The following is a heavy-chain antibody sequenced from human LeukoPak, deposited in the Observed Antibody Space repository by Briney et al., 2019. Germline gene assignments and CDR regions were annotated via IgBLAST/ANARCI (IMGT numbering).Heavy chain of an antibody. CDR2: IKSDENFK. D-gene: IGHD3-16*01. V-gene: IGHV3-30*02. Sequence: PGGSLRLSCAASGFTFTTYAMSWVRQAPGMGLEWVAFIKSDENFKRYGDSVRGRFTISRDNSRNTVYLQMNSLKTEDTAMYFCVKDNPVLSHWGQGTLVTVSS. J-gene: IGHJ4*02. CDR3: VKDNPVLSH. CDR1: GFTFTTYA.